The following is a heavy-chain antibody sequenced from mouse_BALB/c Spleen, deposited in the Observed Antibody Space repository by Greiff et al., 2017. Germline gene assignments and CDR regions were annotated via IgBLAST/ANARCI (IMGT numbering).Heavy chain of an antibody. J-gene: IGHJ1*01. CDR2: ISSGGST. Sequence: EGMLVESGGGLVKPGGSLKLSCAASGFTFSSYAMSWVRQTPEKRLEWVASISSGGSTYYPDSVKGRFTISRDNARNILYLQMSSLRSEDTAMYYCARGRGYDAAYWYFDVWGAGTTVTVSS. V-gene: IGHV5-6-5*01. CDR3: ARGRGYDAAYWYFDV. CDR1: GFTFSSYA. D-gene: IGHD2-2*01.